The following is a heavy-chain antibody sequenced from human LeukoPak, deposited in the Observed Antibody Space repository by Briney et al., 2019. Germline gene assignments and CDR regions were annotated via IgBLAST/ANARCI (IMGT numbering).Heavy chain of an antibody. CDR1: VDSISSYY. V-gene: IGHV4-59*01. J-gene: IGHJ4*02. CDR3: ARGGLQGGFDY. Sequence: PSETLSLTCTVWVDSISSYYWSWIRQPPGKGLEWIGYIYYSGSTNYNPSLKSRVTISVDTSKNQFSLKLSSVTAADPAVYYCARGGLQGGFDYWGQGTLVTVSS. D-gene: IGHD5-24*01. CDR2: IYYSGST.